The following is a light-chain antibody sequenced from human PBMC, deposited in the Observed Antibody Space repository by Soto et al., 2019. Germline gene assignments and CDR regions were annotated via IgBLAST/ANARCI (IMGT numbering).Light chain of an antibody. Sequence: QSVLTQPAPLSGSPGQSITISCTGNSSEVGAYNYDSWYQQYPGEAPKVIIYDVSHRPAGVSNRFSGSKSGNTASLTISGLQTQDEADYYCSSYTSATTYVFGTGTKVTVL. CDR1: SSEVGAYNY. CDR2: DVS. V-gene: IGLV2-14*01. J-gene: IGLJ1*01. CDR3: SSYTSATTYV.